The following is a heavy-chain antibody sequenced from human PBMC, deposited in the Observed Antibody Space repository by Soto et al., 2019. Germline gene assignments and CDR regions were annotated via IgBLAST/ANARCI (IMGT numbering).Heavy chain of an antibody. CDR1: GESHATGAFY. V-gene: IGHV4-31*03. CDR2: IFYAGDT. D-gene: IGHD4-17*01. J-gene: IGHJ5*02. Sequence: SSETLSLTCTVSGESHATGAFYWGWIRLQSGKGPEWIGSIFYAGDTYYNPSLKSRVEISLDGSQNQFSLNLRSVTAADTAVYYCAREGDYRTWFEPWGPGTLVTVSS. CDR3: AREGDYRTWFEP.